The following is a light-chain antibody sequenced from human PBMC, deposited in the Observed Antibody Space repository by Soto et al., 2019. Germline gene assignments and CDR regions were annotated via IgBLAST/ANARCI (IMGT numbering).Light chain of an antibody. CDR1: SSDVGGYNY. Sequence: QSVLTQPASVSGSPGQSITISCTGTSSDVGGYNYVSWYQQHPGKAPKLMIYDVSIRPSGVSHRFSGSQSGNTSYLTISGLQAEDEADYYCSSYTSSSTLDVFGTGTKVTVL. CDR2: DVS. V-gene: IGLV2-14*01. J-gene: IGLJ1*01. CDR3: SSYTSSSTLDV.